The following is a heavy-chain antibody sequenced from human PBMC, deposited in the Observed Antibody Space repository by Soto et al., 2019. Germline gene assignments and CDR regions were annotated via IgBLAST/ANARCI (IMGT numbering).Heavy chain of an antibody. J-gene: IGHJ4*02. D-gene: IGHD2-2*01. Sequence: EVQVVESGGGLVKPGGSLRLSCAASGFAFSPYGMNWVRQAPGKGLEWVSSISSGGDYIFYADSVKGRFTISRDNAKNSLYLQMNSLRAEDAAVYYCARVGGSFNTASCFAYFYYLGQGTLVTVSS. CDR3: ARVGGSFNTASCFAYFYY. CDR2: ISSGGDYI. V-gene: IGHV3-21*06. CDR1: GFAFSPYG.